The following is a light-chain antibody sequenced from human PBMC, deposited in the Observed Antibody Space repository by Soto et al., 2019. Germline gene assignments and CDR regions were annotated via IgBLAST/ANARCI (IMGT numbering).Light chain of an antibody. Sequence: QSALTQPASVSGSPGQSITISCTGTSSDVGAYNYVSWYQQHPGKVPKLMIHDVSDRPSGVSNRFSGSKSGNTASLTISGLQSDSEADYYCSSFKRSNSYVFGTGTKLTVL. V-gene: IGLV2-14*03. CDR2: DVS. CDR3: SSFKRSNSYV. J-gene: IGLJ1*01. CDR1: SSDVGAYNY.